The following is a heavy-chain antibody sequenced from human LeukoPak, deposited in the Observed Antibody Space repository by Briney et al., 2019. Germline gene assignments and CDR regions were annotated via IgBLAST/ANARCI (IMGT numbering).Heavy chain of an antibody. J-gene: IGHJ3*02. CDR3: ARGPGDDDAFDI. CDR1: GYTFTSYD. Sequence: ASVKVSCKASGYTFTSYDINWARQATGQGLEWMGWMNPNSGNTGYAQKFQGRVTMTRNTSISTAYMELSSLRSEDTAVYYCARGPGDDDAFDIWGQGTMVTVSS. D-gene: IGHD4-17*01. CDR2: MNPNSGNT. V-gene: IGHV1-8*01.